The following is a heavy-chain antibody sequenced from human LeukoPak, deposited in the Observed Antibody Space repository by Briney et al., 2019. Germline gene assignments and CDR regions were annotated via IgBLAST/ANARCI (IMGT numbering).Heavy chain of an antibody. V-gene: IGHV1-46*01. D-gene: IGHD3-10*01. J-gene: IGHJ5*02. CDR1: GYTFTSYY. Sequence: GASVKVSCKASGYTFTSYYMHWVRQAPGQGLEWMGIINPSGGSTSYAQKFQGRVNMTRDLSPRTVYMELSSLRSEDTAVYYCARGYVLLWFGELRWFDPWGQGTLVTVFS. CDR2: INPSGGST. CDR3: ARGYVLLWFGELRWFDP.